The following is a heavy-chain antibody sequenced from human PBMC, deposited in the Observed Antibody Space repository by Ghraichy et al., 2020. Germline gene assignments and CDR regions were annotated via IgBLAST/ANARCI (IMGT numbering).Heavy chain of an antibody. CDR3: ARAYYYDSLGY. D-gene: IGHD3-22*01. CDR1: GYTFISYY. J-gene: IGHJ4*02. Sequence: ASVKVSCKASGYTFISYYLHWVRQSPGQGLEWMGMLNPRDGSTTYAQKFQGRVTMTRDTSTSTIYMELSSLRSEDTAVYYCARAYYYDSLGYWGQVTLVTVSS. V-gene: IGHV1-46*01. CDR2: LNPRDGST.